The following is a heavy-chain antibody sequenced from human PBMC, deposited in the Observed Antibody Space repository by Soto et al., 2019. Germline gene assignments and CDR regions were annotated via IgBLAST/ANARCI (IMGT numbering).Heavy chain of an antibody. D-gene: IGHD2-8*01. Sequence: QVQLVQSGPEVKKPGASVKVSCKASGYTFTNYGFNWVRQAPGQGLEWMGWISAYNGHTKYSQIFQARVIMTTDIPEPSLHGVEGPDTGRHGRVYCAREGAGTNPLGYWGQGTLVTVSS. CDR2: ISAYNGHT. CDR1: GYTFTNYG. CDR3: AREGAGTNPLGY. V-gene: IGHV1-18*01. J-gene: IGHJ4*02.